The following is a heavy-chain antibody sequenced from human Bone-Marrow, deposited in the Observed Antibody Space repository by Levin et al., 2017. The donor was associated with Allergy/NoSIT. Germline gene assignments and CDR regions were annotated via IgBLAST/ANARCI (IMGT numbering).Heavy chain of an antibody. D-gene: IGHD2-2*01. J-gene: IGHJ5*02. CDR3: ARVRGGCSSTSCYLDP. V-gene: IGHV4-4*02. CDR1: GGSISSSNW. CDR2: ISHSGST. Sequence: SETLSLTCAVSGGSISSSNWWTWARQSPGKGLEWIGEISHSGSTNYNPSLKSRVTISLDKSKDQFSLKLSSVTAADTAVYYCARVRGGCSSTSCYLDPWGQGTLVTVSS.